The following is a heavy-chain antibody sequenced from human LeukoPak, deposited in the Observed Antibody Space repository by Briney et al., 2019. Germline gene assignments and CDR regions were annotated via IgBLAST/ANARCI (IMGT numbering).Heavy chain of an antibody. CDR2: IYHSGST. CDR1: GGSISSGGYS. CDR3: ARDLGITIFGVVIPYYYGMDV. Sequence: SETLSLTCTVSGGSISSGGYSWSWIRQPPGKGLEWIGYIYHSGSTYYNPSLKSRVTISVDRSKNQFSLKLSSVTAADTAVYYCARDLGITIFGVVIPYYYGMDVWGQGTTVTVSS. V-gene: IGHV4-30-2*01. J-gene: IGHJ6*02. D-gene: IGHD3-3*01.